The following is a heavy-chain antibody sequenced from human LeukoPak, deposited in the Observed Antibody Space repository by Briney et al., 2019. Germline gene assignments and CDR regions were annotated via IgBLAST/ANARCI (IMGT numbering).Heavy chain of an antibody. V-gene: IGHV3-23*01. J-gene: IGHJ4*02. CDR3: AIPTGLTVPGPDY. D-gene: IGHD6-19*01. Sequence: GGSLRLSCAASGFTFSNAWMSWVRQAPGKGLEWVSAISGDGGSTYNAEPVKGRFTISRDNSKSTLYLQMSSLRDEDTAVYYCAIPTGLTVPGPDYWGQGTLVTVSS. CDR1: GFTFSNAW. CDR2: ISGDGGST.